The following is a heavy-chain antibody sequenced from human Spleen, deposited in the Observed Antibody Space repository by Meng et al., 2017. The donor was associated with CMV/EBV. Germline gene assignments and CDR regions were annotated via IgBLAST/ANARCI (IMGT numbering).Heavy chain of an antibody. Sequence: GGSLRLSCAASGFTFSSYAIHWVRQAPGKGLDWVAVISYDGSNKYYADSVKGRFTIARDNSKNTLYLQMDSLRAEDTAVYYCARVEGVAAAGWFDSWGLGTLVTVSS. CDR1: GFTFSSYA. J-gene: IGHJ5*01. D-gene: IGHD6-13*01. CDR3: ARVEGVAAAGWFDS. CDR2: ISYDGSNK. V-gene: IGHV3-30*04.